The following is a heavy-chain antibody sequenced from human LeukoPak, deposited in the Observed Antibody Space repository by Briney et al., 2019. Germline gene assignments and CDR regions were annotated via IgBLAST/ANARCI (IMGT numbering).Heavy chain of an antibody. V-gene: IGHV3-23*01. J-gene: IGHJ4*02. CDR1: GFTFSSYA. CDR3: ANPLGVVVTAPPVW. CDR2: ISGSGGST. D-gene: IGHD2-21*02. Sequence: GGSLRLSCAASGFTFSSYAMRWVRQAPGKGLEWVSAISGSGGSTYYADSVKGRFTISRDNSKNTLYLQMNSLRAEDTAVYYCANPLGVVVTAPPVWWGQGTLVTVSS.